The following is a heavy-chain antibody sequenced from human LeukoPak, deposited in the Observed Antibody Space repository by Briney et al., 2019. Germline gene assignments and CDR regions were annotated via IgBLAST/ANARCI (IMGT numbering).Heavy chain of an antibody. CDR2: ISNNGVGT. CDR1: GFTFSIYG. Sequence: GGSLRLSCAASGFTFSIYGMSWVRQAPGKGLQWVSSISNNGVGTYYADSVKGRFTISRDNSKNTLYLQMNSLRAEDTAVYYCAKDTPYSSSWSGYYYYYMDVWGKGTTVTISS. CDR3: AKDTPYSSSWSGYYYYYMDV. V-gene: IGHV3-23*01. J-gene: IGHJ6*03. D-gene: IGHD6-13*01.